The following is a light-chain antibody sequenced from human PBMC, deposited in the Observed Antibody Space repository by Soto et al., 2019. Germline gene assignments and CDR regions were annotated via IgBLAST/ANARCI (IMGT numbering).Light chain of an antibody. CDR2: AAS. Sequence: DIKMTQSPSSLSASVGDRVTTTCRASQSIDTYLNWYQQKPGKAPKLLIYAASNLQSGVPSRFSGSGSGTDFTLTINNLQPEDFATYYCQQSYGLPFTFGPGTKVDSK. J-gene: IGKJ3*01. V-gene: IGKV1-39*01. CDR1: QSIDTY. CDR3: QQSYGLPFT.